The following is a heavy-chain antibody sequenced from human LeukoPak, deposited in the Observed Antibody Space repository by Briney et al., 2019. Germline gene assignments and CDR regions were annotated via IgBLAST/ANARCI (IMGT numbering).Heavy chain of an antibody. CDR2: ISSSSTI. CDR3: ASAEPDYGDYSVLR. J-gene: IGHJ4*02. CDR1: GLNIRNYW. V-gene: IGHV3-69-1*01. D-gene: IGHD4-17*01. Sequence: SGGSLRLSCALSGLNIRNYWMHWVRQAPGKGLEWVSYISSSSTIYYADSVKGRFTISRDNAKNSLYLQMNSLRAEDTAVYYCASAEPDYGDYSVLRWGQGTLVTVSS.